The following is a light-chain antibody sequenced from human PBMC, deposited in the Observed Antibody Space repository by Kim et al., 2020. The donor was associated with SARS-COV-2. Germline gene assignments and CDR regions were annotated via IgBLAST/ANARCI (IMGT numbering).Light chain of an antibody. CDR1: QSVNSIY. J-gene: IGKJ1*01. CDR2: GAS. V-gene: IGKV3-20*01. CDR3: QHYGGAPWT. Sequence: ILTQSPGTLSLSPGERATLSCRASQSVNSIYLAWYQQKPGQAPRLLIYGASTRATGTPDRFSGSGSGTDFTLTITRLDPEDFAVYYCQHYGGAPWTFGQGTKVDIK.